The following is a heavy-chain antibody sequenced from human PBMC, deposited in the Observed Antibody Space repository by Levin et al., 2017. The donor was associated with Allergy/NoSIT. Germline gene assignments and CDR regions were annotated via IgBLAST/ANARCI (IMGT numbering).Heavy chain of an antibody. CDR2: IKQDGSEK. J-gene: IGHJ4*02. V-gene: IGHV3-7*01. Sequence: GGSLRLSCAASGFTFSSYWMNWVRQAPGKGLEWVANIKQDGSEKYYVDSVKGRFTISRDNAKNSLYLQMNGLRVEDTAVYYCATSRTFDYWGQGTLVTVSS. D-gene: IGHD1-1*01. CDR1: GFTFSSYW. CDR3: ATSRTFDY.